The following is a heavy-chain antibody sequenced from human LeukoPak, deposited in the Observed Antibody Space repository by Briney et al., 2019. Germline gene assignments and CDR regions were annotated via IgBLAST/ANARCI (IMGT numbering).Heavy chain of an antibody. J-gene: IGHJ4*02. CDR3: ARDRVTLVRGSFDY. Sequence: GGSLRLSCAASGFTFSSYSMNWVRQAPGKGLEWFSSLSSSGTYTYYADSLKCRFTISRDNAKNSLYLQMNSLRAEDTAVYYCARDRVTLVRGSFDYWGQGTLVTVSS. D-gene: IGHD3-10*01. CDR2: LSSSGTYT. V-gene: IGHV3-21*01. CDR1: GFTFSSYS.